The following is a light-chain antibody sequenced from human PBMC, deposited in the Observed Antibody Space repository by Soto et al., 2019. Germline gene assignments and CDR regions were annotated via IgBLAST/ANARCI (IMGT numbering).Light chain of an antibody. J-gene: IGKJ1*01. CDR2: GAS. Sequence: EIVLTQSPGTLSLSPGERATLSCRASQSVSSSYLAWYQHKPGQAPRLLIYGASSRATGIPDRFSGSGCGTDFPLTISSLEPEDFAVYYCQQYGSSSWTFGQGTKVDVK. CDR3: QQYGSSSWT. V-gene: IGKV3-20*01. CDR1: QSVSSSY.